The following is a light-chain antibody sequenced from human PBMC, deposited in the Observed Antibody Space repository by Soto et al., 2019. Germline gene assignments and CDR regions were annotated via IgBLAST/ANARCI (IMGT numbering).Light chain of an antibody. CDR3: SSYTTSSVI. CDR1: SSDVGGYNY. CDR2: EVS. J-gene: IGLJ2*01. Sequence: QSALTQPASVSGSPGQSITISCTGTSSDVGGYNYVSWYRQHPGKAPKLMIYEVSTRPSGVSNRFSGSKSGNTASLTISGLQAEDEADYYCSSYTTSSVIFGGGTKLTVL. V-gene: IGLV2-14*01.